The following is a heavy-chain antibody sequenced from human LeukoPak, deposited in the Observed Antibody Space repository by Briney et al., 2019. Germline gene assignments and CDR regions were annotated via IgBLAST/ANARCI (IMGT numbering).Heavy chain of an antibody. D-gene: IGHD2-15*01. V-gene: IGHV3-23*01. CDR2: ISGSGGNT. Sequence: GGSLRLFCAASGFTFSSYAMRWVRQAPGKGLEWVSAISGSGGNTYYADSVKGRFTISRDNSKNTLYLQMNSLRAEDTAVYYCAKALGYCSGGSCYSRRQNYYYGMDVWGQGTTVTVSS. CDR3: AKALGYCSGGSCYSRRQNYYYGMDV. CDR1: GFTFSSYA. J-gene: IGHJ6*02.